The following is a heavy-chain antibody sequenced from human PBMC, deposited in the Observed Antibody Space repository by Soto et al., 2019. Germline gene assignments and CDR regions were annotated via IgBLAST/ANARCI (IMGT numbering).Heavy chain of an antibody. CDR3: ARRLTTTVSALGY. D-gene: IGHD4-4*01. CDR1: GLTFTSYA. CDR2: ISEDGGNK. J-gene: IGHJ4*02. Sequence: GGSLRLSCTASGLTFTSYAIHWVRQAPGKGLEWVSVISEDGGNKYFAESVRGRFLISRDNSKNTVYLQMNSLRPEDTAVYFCARRLTTTVSALGYWGQGTLVTVSS. V-gene: IGHV3-30-3*01.